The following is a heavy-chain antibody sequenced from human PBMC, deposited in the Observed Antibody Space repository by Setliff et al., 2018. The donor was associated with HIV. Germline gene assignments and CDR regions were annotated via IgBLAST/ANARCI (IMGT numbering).Heavy chain of an antibody. Sequence: SETLSLTCTVSGGSINSGGYYWSWIRQLPGKGLEWIGYISYSGNTYYNPSLKSRVTISVDTSKNQFSLNLSSVTAADTAVYYCAREHYYHTSGRYYYGMGVWGQGTTVTVSS. J-gene: IGHJ6*02. V-gene: IGHV4-31*03. D-gene: IGHD3-22*01. CDR2: ISYSGNT. CDR1: GGSINSGGYY. CDR3: AREHYYHTSGRYYYGMGV.